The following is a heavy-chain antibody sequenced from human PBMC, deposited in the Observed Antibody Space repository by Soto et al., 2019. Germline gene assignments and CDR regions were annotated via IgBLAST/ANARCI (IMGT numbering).Heavy chain of an antibody. CDR3: ATGYVGGYDSVAFEI. D-gene: IGHD5-12*01. CDR2: FDPEDGET. CDR1: GYTLTGLS. J-gene: IGHJ3*02. V-gene: IGHV1-24*01. Sequence: ASVKVSCKVSGYTLTGLSMHWVRQAPGKGLGWMGGFDPEDGETIYAQKFQGRVTMTEDTSTDTAYMGLSSLRSEDTAVYYCATGYVGGYDSVAFEIWGQGTMVTVSS.